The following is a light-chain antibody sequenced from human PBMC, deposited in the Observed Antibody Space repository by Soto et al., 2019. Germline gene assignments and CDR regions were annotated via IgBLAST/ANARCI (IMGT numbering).Light chain of an antibody. CDR3: SSFASSKTGV. CDR1: SSDVGAYNY. CDR2: EVT. Sequence: QSALTQPPSASGSPGQSVTISCTGTSSDVGAYNYVSWYQQHAGKAPKLVIYEVTKRPSGVPDRFSGSKSANTASLTVSGFKAEEEADYYCSSFASSKTGVCGGGPRLPVL. J-gene: IGLJ3*02. V-gene: IGLV2-8*01.